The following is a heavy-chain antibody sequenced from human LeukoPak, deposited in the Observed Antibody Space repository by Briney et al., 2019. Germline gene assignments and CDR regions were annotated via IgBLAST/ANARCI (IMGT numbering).Heavy chain of an antibody. V-gene: IGHV3-48*01. Sequence: GGSLRLSCTVSGFTVSSNSMSWVRQAPGKGLEWISYINGRGGIIYYADSLKGRCTISRDNARNSLYLKLNSLRAEDTAIYYCVRETAVPYYYMEIWGEGTTVTVSS. CDR1: GFTVSSNS. CDR2: INGRGGII. J-gene: IGHJ6*03. CDR3: VRETAVPYYYMEI. D-gene: IGHD6-19*01.